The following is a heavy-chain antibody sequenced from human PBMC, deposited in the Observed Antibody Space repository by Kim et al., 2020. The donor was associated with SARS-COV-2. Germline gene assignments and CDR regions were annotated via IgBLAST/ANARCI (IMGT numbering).Heavy chain of an antibody. V-gene: IGHV4-59*01. CDR2: IYYSGST. CDR1: GGSISSYY. D-gene: IGHD1-26*01. CDR3: AGVMRVGSGAFDI. J-gene: IGHJ3*02. Sequence: SETLSLTCTVSGGSISSYYWSWIRQPPGKGLEWIGYIYYSGSTNYNPSLKSRVTISVDTSKNQFSLKLSSVTAADTAVYYCAGVMRVGSGAFDIWGQGTMVTVSS.